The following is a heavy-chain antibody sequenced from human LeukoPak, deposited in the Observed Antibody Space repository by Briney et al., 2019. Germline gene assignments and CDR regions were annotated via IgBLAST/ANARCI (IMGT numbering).Heavy chain of an antibody. Sequence: GASVKVSCKASGYIFTGYYMHWVRQAPGQGLEWMGWINPNSGGTNYAQKFQGRVTMTRDTSISTAYMELRRMTSDDTAVYCCATSVGTSGPELDYWGRGTPVTVSS. V-gene: IGHV1-2*02. CDR3: ATSVGTSGPELDY. J-gene: IGHJ4*02. CDR1: GYIFTGYY. CDR2: INPNSGGT. D-gene: IGHD3-3*01.